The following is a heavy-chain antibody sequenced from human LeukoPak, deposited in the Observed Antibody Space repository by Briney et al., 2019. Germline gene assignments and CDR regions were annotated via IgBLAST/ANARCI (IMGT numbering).Heavy chain of an antibody. V-gene: IGHV1-18*01. Sequence: ASVKVSCKASGYTFTSYGISWVRQAPGQGLEWMGWISAYNGNTNYAQKLRGRVTLTTDTSTNTAYMELRSLRSDDTAVYYCARESDHYDSSGYYDYWGQGTLVTVSS. CDR3: ARESDHYDSSGYYDY. J-gene: IGHJ4*02. D-gene: IGHD3-22*01. CDR2: ISAYNGNT. CDR1: GYTFTSYG.